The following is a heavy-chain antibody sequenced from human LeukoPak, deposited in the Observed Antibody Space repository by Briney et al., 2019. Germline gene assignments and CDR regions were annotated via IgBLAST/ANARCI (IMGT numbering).Heavy chain of an antibody. D-gene: IGHD4-23*01. CDR2: MNPNSGNT. CDR1: GYTFTSYD. V-gene: IGHV1-8*01. Sequence: ASVKVSCKASGYTFTSYDINWVRQATGQGLEWMGWMNPNSGNTGYAQKFPGRVTMTRNTSISTAYMELSSLRSEVTAMYYCARGRWKVDYWGQGTLVTVSS. J-gene: IGHJ4*02. CDR3: ARGRWKVDY.